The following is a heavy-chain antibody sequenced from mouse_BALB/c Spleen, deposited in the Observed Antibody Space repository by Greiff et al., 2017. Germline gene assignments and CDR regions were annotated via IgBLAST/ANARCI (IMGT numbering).Heavy chain of an antibody. D-gene: IGHD2-1*01. CDR2: IYPGNVNT. Sequence: VQLQQSGPELVKPGASVRISCKASGYTFTSYYIHWVKQRPGQGLEWIGWIYPGNVNTKYNEKFKGKATLTADKSSSTAYMQRSSLTSEDAAVYFCARGDYGNGYAMDYWGQGTSVTVSS. CDR1: GYTFTSYY. J-gene: IGHJ4*01. CDR3: ARGDYGNGYAMDY. V-gene: IGHV1S56*01.